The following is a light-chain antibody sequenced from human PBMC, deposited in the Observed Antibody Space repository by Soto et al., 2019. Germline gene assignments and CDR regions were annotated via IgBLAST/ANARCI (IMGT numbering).Light chain of an antibody. CDR3: SSYVGTNSYV. CDR2: EVY. J-gene: IGLJ1*01. CDR1: SSDVGGYNY. V-gene: IGLV2-8*01. Sequence: QSVLTQPPSASGSPGQSVTISCTGTSSDVGGYNYVSWYQHLPGKAPKLIIYEVYKRPSGVPDRFSGSKSGNTAALTVSGLQAEDESYYDCSSYVGTNSYVFGTGTKFTVL.